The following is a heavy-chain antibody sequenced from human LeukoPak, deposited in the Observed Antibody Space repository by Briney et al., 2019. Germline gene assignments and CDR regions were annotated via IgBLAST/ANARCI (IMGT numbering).Heavy chain of an antibody. J-gene: IGHJ4*02. Sequence: PSETLSLTCIVSGGSISSGTYYWSWIRQPPGKGLEWIGYIYYSGNTNCNPSLKSRVTLSVDTSKNQFSLKLSSVTAADTAVYFCARVGPHASFDYWGQGTLVTVSS. CDR2: IYYSGNT. V-gene: IGHV4-61*01. CDR3: ARVGPHASFDY. CDR1: GGSISSGTYY.